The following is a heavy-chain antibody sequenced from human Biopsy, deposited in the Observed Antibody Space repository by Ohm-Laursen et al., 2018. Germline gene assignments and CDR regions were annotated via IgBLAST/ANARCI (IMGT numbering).Heavy chain of an antibody. CDR3: AHDVFRTSDGSGSYNRFDY. D-gene: IGHD3-3*01. Sequence: PTQTLTLTGSFSGFSLRSSGVGVGWLRQSPGKALEWLALIYWDEDKRYNPSLKSRLTITGDPSKEQVVLTMTNVEPVDTGTYYCAHDVFRTSDGSGSYNRFDYWGQGILVTVSS. CDR1: GFSLRSSGVG. CDR2: IYWDEDK. J-gene: IGHJ4*02. V-gene: IGHV2-5*02.